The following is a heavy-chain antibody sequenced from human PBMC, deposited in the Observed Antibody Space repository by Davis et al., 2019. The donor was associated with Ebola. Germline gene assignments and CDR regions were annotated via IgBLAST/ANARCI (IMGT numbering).Heavy chain of an antibody. V-gene: IGHV4-30-4*01. CDR3: ASEDRYSGSYVGY. J-gene: IGHJ4*02. Sequence: SETLSLTCAVYGGSFSGYYWSWIRQPPGKGLEWIGYIYYSGSTYYNPSLKSRVTISVDTSKNQFSLKLSSVTAADTAVYYCASEDRYSGSYVGYWGQGTLVTVSS. CDR1: GGSFSGYY. CDR2: IYYSGST. D-gene: IGHD1-26*01.